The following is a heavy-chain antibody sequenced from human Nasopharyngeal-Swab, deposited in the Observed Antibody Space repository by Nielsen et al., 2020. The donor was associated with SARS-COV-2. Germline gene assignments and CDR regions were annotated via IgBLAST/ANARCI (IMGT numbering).Heavy chain of an antibody. CDR1: GFTLSSYA. CDR3: VRDSRKYCRNIDCYMGNWFDP. D-gene: IGHD2-21*02. J-gene: IGHJ5*02. V-gene: IGHV3-30-3*01. CDR2: ISNDETKK. Sequence: GESLKISCAASGFTLSSYAMHWVRPAPGKGVEWVAVISNDETKKDYADSVKGRFSVSRDNSKDTVYLQMSSLRSEDTAIYYCVRDSRKYCRNIDCYMGNWFDPWGQGTLVTVSS.